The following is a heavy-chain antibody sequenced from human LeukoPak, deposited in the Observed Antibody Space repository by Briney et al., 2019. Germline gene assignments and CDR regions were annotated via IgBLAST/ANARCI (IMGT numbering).Heavy chain of an antibody. J-gene: IGHJ4*02. D-gene: IGHD4-17*01. CDR2: ISYDGSNK. CDR3: ARDRATVTTLCDY. Sequence: GGSLRLSCAASGFTFSRYAMHWLRQAPGKGLEGAAVISYDGSNKYYADSVKGRFTISRDNSKNTLYLQMNSLRAEDTAVYYCARDRATVTTLCDYWGQGTLDTVSS. CDR1: GFTFSRYA. V-gene: IGHV3-30-3*01.